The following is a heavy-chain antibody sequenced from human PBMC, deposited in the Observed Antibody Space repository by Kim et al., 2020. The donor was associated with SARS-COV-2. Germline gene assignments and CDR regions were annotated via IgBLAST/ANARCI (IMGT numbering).Heavy chain of an antibody. CDR3: ARGHCSSTSCYLEKEFDY. CDR2: INSDGSST. CDR1: GFTFSSYW. Sequence: GGSLRLSCAASGFTFSSYWMHWVRQAPGKGLVWVSRINSDGSSTSYADSVKGRFTISRDNAKNTLYLQMNSLRAEDTAVYYCARGHCSSTSCYLEKEFDYWGQGTLVTVSS. J-gene: IGHJ4*02. V-gene: IGHV3-74*01. D-gene: IGHD2-2*01.